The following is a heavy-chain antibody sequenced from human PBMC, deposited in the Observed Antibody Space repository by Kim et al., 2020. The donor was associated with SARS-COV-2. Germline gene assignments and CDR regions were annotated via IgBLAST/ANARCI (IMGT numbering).Heavy chain of an antibody. CDR1: GGTFSSYA. J-gene: IGHJ6*02. D-gene: IGHD3-10*01. CDR2: IIPIFGTA. V-gene: IGHV1-69*13. CDR3: HLGELPKRGGYGMDV. Sequence: SVKVSCKASGGTFSSYAISWVRQAPGQGLEWMGGIIPIFGTANYAQKFQGRVTITADESTSTAYMELSSLRSEDTAVYYCHLGELPKRGGYGMDVWGQGTTVTVSS.